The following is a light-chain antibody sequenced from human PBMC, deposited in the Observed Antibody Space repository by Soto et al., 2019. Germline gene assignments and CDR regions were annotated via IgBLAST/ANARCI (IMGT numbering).Light chain of an antibody. CDR1: QSVSNW. J-gene: IGKJ1*01. Sequence: DIQMTQSPSALSASVGDRVTITCRASQSVSNWLAWYRQKPGEAPKLLIYEGSTLERGVPSRFSGSGSGTDFTLAMSGLQPDDVASFYCQQYDTYSRTFSQGTKVEVK. V-gene: IGKV1-5*03. CDR3: QQYDTYSRT. CDR2: EGS.